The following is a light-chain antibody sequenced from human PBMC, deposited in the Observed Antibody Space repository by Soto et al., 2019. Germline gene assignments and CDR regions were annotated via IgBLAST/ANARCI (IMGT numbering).Light chain of an antibody. J-gene: IGKJ5*01. CDR3: QQYENLPT. CDR2: DAS. V-gene: IGKV1-33*01. Sequence: DIHRTRSPSCLSASVGYRVTITCQASQNINNYLNWYQQKPGRAPKLLIYDASNLEAGVPSRFRGSGSGTDFTFTISRLQPEDIATYYCQQYENLPTFGQGTRLEIK. CDR1: QNINNY.